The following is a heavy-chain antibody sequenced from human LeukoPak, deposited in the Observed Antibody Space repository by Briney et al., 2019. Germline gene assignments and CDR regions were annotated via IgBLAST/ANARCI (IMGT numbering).Heavy chain of an antibody. CDR1: GYTVIGYY. Sequence: ASVKVSCKASGYTVIGYYMHWVRQAPGQGLEWMGWIDPYSGGTHFAQRVQGRVSMTLDTSISTAYMELTRLTSDDTAVYYCARDGVAGSSDAFDIWGQGTMVTVSA. D-gene: IGHD6-19*01. CDR2: IDPYSGGT. J-gene: IGHJ3*02. CDR3: ARDGVAGSSDAFDI. V-gene: IGHV1-2*02.